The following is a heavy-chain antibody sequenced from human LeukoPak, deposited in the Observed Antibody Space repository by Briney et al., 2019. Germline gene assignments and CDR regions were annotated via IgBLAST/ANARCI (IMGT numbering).Heavy chain of an antibody. CDR2: ISSSGSTI. J-gene: IGHJ4*02. CDR3: ARDAIGLRLGEFDY. V-gene: IGHV3-48*03. D-gene: IGHD3-16*01. Sequence: GGSLRLSCAASGFTFSSYAMSWVRQAPGKGLEWVSYISSSGSTIYYADSVKGRFTISRDNAKNSLYLQMNSLRAEDTAVYYCARDAIGLRLGEFDYWGQGTLVTVSS. CDR1: GFTFSSYA.